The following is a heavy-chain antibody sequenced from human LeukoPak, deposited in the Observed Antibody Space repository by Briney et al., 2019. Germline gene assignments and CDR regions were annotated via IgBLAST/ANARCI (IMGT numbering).Heavy chain of an antibody. D-gene: IGHD4-23*01. CDR2: INSDGSST. Sequence: GGSLRLSCAASGFTFSSYGMHWVRQAPGKGLVWVSRINSDGSSTSYADSVKGRFTISRDNAKNTLYLQMNSLRAEDTAVYYCARDPRGTTVVTRLGFDYWGQGTLVTVSS. V-gene: IGHV3-74*01. J-gene: IGHJ4*02. CDR1: GFTFSSYG. CDR3: ARDPRGTTVVTRLGFDY.